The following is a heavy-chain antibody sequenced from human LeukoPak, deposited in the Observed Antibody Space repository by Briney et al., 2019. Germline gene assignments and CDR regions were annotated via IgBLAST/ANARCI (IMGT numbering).Heavy chain of an antibody. Sequence: GGSLRLSCAASGFTFDDYAMHWVRQAPGKGLEWVSLISGDGGTTHYVDSVKGRFTISRDNGKNSLYLQMNSLRTEDTALYYCAKTLRLGELSLYRPCDYWGQGTLVTVS. V-gene: IGHV3-43*02. J-gene: IGHJ4*02. CDR2: ISGDGGTT. D-gene: IGHD3-16*02. CDR3: AKTLRLGELSLYRPCDY. CDR1: GFTFDDYA.